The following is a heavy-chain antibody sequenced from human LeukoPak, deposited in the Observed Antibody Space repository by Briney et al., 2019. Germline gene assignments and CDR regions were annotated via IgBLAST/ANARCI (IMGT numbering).Heavy chain of an antibody. CDR1: GYSFPNYW. CDR2: IYPGDSDT. J-gene: IGHJ4*02. Sequence: GESLKISCKGSGYSFPNYWIGWVRQMPGKGLEWLGIIYPGDSDTRYSPSFQGQVTISADKSISTAYLQWSSLKASDTAMYYCARRGPVDGVLHLDYWGQGTLVTVSS. CDR3: ARRGPVDGVLHLDY. V-gene: IGHV5-51*01. D-gene: IGHD6-19*01.